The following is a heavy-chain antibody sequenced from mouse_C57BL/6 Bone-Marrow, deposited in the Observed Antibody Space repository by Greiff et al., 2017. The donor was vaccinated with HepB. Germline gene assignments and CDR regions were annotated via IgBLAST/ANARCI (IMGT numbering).Heavy chain of an antibody. Sequence: EVKLQESGPGLVKPSQSLSLTCSVTGYSITSGYYWNCIRQFPGNKLEWMGYISYDGSNNYNPSLKNRISITSETSKNQFFLKLNSVTTEDTATYYAASVITTDRPYYVDYWGQGTTLTVSS. CDR1: GYSITSGYY. CDR3: ASVITTDRPYYVDY. CDR2: ISYDGSN. D-gene: IGHD2-4*01. J-gene: IGHJ2*01. V-gene: IGHV3-6*01.